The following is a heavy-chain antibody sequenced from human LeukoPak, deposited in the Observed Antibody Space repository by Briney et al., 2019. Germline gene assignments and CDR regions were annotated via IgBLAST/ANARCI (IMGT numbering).Heavy chain of an antibody. CDR3: ARRTSNPVGAIDY. CDR1: GASISSSDYY. J-gene: IGHJ4*02. D-gene: IGHD1-26*01. V-gene: IGHV4-39*01. CDR2: ISSSGST. Sequence: SETLSLTCTVSGASISSSDYYWGWIRQPPGKGLEWIGAISSSGSTYYNPSLKSRVTISIDSSKNQFPLKLSSVTAADTAVYYCARRTSNPVGAIDYWGQGALVTVSS.